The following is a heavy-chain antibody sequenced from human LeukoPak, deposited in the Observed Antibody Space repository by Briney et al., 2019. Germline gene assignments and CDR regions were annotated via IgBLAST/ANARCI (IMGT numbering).Heavy chain of an antibody. CDR3: ARDGDLAPAVPFDC. CDR1: GFTFDDYA. J-gene: IGHJ4*02. Sequence: GRSLRLSCAASGFTFDDYAMHWVRQAPGKGLEWVSGISWNSGSIGYADSVKGRFTISRDNAKNSLYLQMNSLRAEDTAVYYCARDGDLAPAVPFDCWGQGTLVTVSS. CDR2: ISWNSGSI. D-gene: IGHD6-25*01. V-gene: IGHV3-9*01.